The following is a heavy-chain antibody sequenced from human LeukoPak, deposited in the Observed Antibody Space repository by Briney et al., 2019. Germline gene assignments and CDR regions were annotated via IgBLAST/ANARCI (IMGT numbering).Heavy chain of an antibody. J-gene: IGHJ3*01. CDR2: IYYSGST. V-gene: IGHV4-39*01. CDR3: ARPYYYGSGSPKVV. Sequence: PSETLSLTCTASGGSISSSSYYRGWIRQPPGKGLEWIGSIYYSGSTYYNPSLKSRVTISVDTSKNQFSLKLSSVTAADTAVYYCARPYYYGSGSPKVVWGQGTMVTVSS. CDR1: GGSISSSSYY. D-gene: IGHD3-10*01.